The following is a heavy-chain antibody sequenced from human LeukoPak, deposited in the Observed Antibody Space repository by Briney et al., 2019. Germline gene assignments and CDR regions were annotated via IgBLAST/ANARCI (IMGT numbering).Heavy chain of an antibody. CDR2: ISYDGSNK. CDR1: GFTFSSYA. V-gene: IGHV3-30*09. Sequence: GGSLRLSCAASGFTFSSYAMHWVRQAPGKGLEWVAVISYDGSNKYYADSVKARFAISRDISENTLYLKMNSRRAEDTAVYYCAGDYSSSLAFDYWGQGTLVTVSS. D-gene: IGHD6-6*01. J-gene: IGHJ4*02. CDR3: AGDYSSSLAFDY.